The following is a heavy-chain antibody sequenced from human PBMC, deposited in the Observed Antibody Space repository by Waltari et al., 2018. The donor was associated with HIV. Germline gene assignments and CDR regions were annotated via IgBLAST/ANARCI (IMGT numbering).Heavy chain of an antibody. J-gene: IGHJ4*02. D-gene: IGHD3-3*01. Sequence: EVQLVQSGGGLIKPGGSLRLSCAASGFSVTNYWMHWVRQSPGKGLVWVSRINIDGRTIDYADSVKGQFTISRDSAKNTLSLQMNSLREEDTAVYYCSRDTFGEYDFWGQGALVTVSS. CDR2: INIDGRTI. V-gene: IGHV3-74*01. CDR1: GFSVTNYW. CDR3: SRDTFGEYDF.